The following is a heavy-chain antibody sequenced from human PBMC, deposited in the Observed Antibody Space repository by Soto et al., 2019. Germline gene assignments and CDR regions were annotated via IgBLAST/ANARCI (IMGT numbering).Heavy chain of an antibody. CDR2: IYYSGST. D-gene: IGHD6-13*01. Sequence: PSETLSLTCTVSGGSISSGGYYWSWIRQHPGKGLEWIGYIYYSGSTYYNPSLKSRVTISVDTSKNQFSLKLSSVTAADTAVYYCARGRAYSSSWFPFDYWGQGTLVTVSS. V-gene: IGHV4-31*03. CDR1: GGSISSGGYY. J-gene: IGHJ4*02. CDR3: ARGRAYSSSWFPFDY.